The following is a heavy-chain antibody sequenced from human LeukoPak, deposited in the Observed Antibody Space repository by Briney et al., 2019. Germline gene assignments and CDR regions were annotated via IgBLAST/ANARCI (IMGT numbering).Heavy chain of an antibody. Sequence: GGSLRLSCAASGFTFSSYSMNWVRQAPGKGLEWVSYISSSSSTIYYADSVKGRFTISRDNAKNSLYLQMNSLRAEDTAVYYCARMLSSSSWSFYGMDVWGQGTMVAVSS. CDR1: GFTFSSYS. V-gene: IGHV3-48*04. CDR2: ISSSSSTI. CDR3: ARMLSSSSWSFYGMDV. D-gene: IGHD6-13*01. J-gene: IGHJ6*02.